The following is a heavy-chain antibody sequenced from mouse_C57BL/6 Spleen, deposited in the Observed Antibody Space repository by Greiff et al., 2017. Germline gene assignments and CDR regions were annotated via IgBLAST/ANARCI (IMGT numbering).Heavy chain of an antibody. CDR3: ARRALRRFDY. D-gene: IGHD1-1*01. Sequence: QVQLQQPGAELVRPGSSVKLSCKASGYTFTSYWMDWVKQRPGQGLEWIGNIYPSDSETHYNQKFKDKATLTVDKSSSTAYMQLSSLTSEDSAVYYCARRALRRFDYWGKGTTLTVSS. CDR1: GYTFTSYW. J-gene: IGHJ2*01. CDR2: IYPSDSET. V-gene: IGHV1-61*01.